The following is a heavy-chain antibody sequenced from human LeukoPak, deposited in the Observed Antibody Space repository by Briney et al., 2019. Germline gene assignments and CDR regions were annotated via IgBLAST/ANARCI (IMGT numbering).Heavy chain of an antibody. J-gene: IGHJ4*02. CDR3: ARDLAYYDSSGYYKEVDY. CDR2: ISSSSSTI. Sequence: GGSLRPSCAASGFTFSSYSMNWVRQAPGKGLEWVSYISSSSSTIYYADSVKGRFTISRDNAKNSLYLQMNSLRAEDTAVYYCARDLAYYDSSGYYKEVDYWGQGTLVTVSS. V-gene: IGHV3-48*01. D-gene: IGHD3-22*01. CDR1: GFTFSSYS.